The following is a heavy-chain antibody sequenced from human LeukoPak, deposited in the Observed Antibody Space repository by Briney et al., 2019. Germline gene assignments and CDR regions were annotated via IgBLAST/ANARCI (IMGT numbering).Heavy chain of an antibody. CDR3: ARGSGGWAQWLVQGDY. CDR1: GGSFSGYY. V-gene: IGHV4-34*01. J-gene: IGHJ4*02. CDR2: INHSGST. D-gene: IGHD6-19*01. Sequence: SETLSLTRAVYGGSFSGYYWSWIRQPPGKGLEWIGEINHSGSTNYNPSLKSRVTISVGTSKNQFSLKLSSVTAADTAVYYCARGSGGWAQWLVQGDYWGQGTLVTVSS.